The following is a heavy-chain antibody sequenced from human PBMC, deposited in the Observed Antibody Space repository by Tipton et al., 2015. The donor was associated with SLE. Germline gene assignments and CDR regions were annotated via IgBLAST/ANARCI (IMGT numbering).Heavy chain of an antibody. V-gene: IGHV4-59*11. CDR3: ARFHLKSYYEFDS. CDR2: IYYSGTT. CDR1: GDSISGQY. D-gene: IGHD1-26*01. Sequence: TLSLTCTVSGDSISGQYWSWIRQPPGKGLEWIGYIYYSGTTNYNPSLKRRVTISVDTSKNQFSLKLTSVTAADTAVYYCARFHLKSYYEFDSWGQGTLVTVSS. J-gene: IGHJ5*01.